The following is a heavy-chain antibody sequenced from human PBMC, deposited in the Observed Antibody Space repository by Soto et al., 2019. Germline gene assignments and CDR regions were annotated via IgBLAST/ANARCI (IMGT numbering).Heavy chain of an antibody. D-gene: IGHD3-22*01. CDR2: INSDGSST. CDR1: GFTFSSYW. Sequence: GGSLRLSCAASGFTFSSYWMHWVRQAPGKGLVWVSRINSDGSSTSYADSVKGRFTISRDNAKNTLYLQMNSLRAEDTAVYYCARSVTYYYDSSGYYYGAYSWFDPWGQGT. CDR3: ARSVTYYYDSSGYYYGAYSWFDP. V-gene: IGHV3-74*01. J-gene: IGHJ5*02.